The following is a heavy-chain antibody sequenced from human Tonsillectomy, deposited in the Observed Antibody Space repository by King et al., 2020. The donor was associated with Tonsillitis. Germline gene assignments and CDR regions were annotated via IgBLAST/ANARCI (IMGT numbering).Heavy chain of an antibody. CDR3: AREDPSGAVGALYYYYGMDV. D-gene: IGHD1-26*01. CDR2: ISYDGTNK. CDR1: AFTFSSYA. Sequence: VQLVESGGGVVQPGRSLRLSCAASAFTFSSYAMHWVRQAPGKGLEWVTVISYDGTNKYYADSVKGRFTISRDNSKNTLDLQMNSLRIEDTAVYYWAREDPSGAVGALYYYYGMDVWGQGTTVTVSS. V-gene: IGHV3-30*04. J-gene: IGHJ6*02.